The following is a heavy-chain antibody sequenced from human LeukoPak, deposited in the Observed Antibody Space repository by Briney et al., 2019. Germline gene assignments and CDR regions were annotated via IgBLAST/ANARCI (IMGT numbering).Heavy chain of an antibody. V-gene: IGHV3-74*01. D-gene: IGHD1-26*01. CDR2: INSDGSST. CDR1: GFTFSSYW. J-gene: IGHJ4*02. Sequence: PGGSLRLSCAASGFTFSSYWMHSVRQAPGKGLVWVSRINSDGSSTSYADSVKGRFTISRDNAKNTLYLQMNSLRAEDTDVYYCARDLLGNSGSYLRHPNGPPFDYWGQGTLVTVSS. CDR3: ARDLLGNSGSYLRHPNGPPFDY.